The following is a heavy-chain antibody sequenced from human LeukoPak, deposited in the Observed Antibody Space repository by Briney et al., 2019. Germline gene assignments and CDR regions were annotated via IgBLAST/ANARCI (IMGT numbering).Heavy chain of an antibody. V-gene: IGHV3-21*01. D-gene: IGHD2-2*01. CDR1: GFTFSSHS. CDR2: ISGSSSYI. CDR3: ARVMDPGISWTQGVDY. Sequence: GGSLRLSCAASGFTFSSHSMSWVRQAPGKGLEWVSSISGSSSYIYYADSVKGRFTISRDNAKSSLYLQMNSLRAEDTAVYCCARVMDPGISWTQGVDYWGQGTLVTVSS. J-gene: IGHJ4*02.